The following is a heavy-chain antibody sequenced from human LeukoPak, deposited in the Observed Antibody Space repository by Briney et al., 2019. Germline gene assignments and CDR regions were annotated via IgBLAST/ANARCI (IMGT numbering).Heavy chain of an antibody. V-gene: IGHV3-23*01. CDR2: ISGSGGST. CDR1: GFTFSSYA. CDR3: ANGGYCSGGSCYSLGYFDY. Sequence: GGSLRLSCAASGFTFSSYAMTWVRQAPGKGLEWVSAISGSGGSTYYADSVKGRFTISRDNSKNTLYLQMNSLRAEDTAVYYCANGGYCSGGSCYSLGYFDYWGQGTLVTVSS. D-gene: IGHD2-15*01. J-gene: IGHJ4*02.